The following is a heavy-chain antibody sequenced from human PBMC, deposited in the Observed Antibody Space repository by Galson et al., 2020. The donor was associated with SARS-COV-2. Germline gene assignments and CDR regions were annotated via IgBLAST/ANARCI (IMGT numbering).Heavy chain of an antibody. Sequence: GASLSLSCAASAFPFRSYYMLLVRQALGQGLMCFARIDGDGTITSYADSVKGRFTISRDNAKNTLYLQMNSLTVEDTALYYCVRDRDGYNHWGQGTLVTVSS. V-gene: IGHV3-74*03. J-gene: IGHJ5*02. D-gene: IGHD5-12*01. CDR1: AFPFRSYY. CDR2: IDGDGTIT. CDR3: VRDRDGYNH.